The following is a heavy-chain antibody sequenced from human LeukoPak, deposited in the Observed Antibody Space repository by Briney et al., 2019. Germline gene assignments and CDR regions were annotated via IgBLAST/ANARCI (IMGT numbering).Heavy chain of an antibody. V-gene: IGHV1-24*01. CDR1: GYTLTELS. CDR2: FDPEDGET. Sequence: ASVKVSCKVSGYTLTELSMHWVRQAPGKGLEWMGGFDPEDGETIYAQKFQGRVTMTEDTSTDTAYMELSSLRSEDTAVYYCATDLIYLRGFHPWGQGTLVTVSS. CDR3: ATDLIYLRGFHP. J-gene: IGHJ5*02. D-gene: IGHD3-10*01.